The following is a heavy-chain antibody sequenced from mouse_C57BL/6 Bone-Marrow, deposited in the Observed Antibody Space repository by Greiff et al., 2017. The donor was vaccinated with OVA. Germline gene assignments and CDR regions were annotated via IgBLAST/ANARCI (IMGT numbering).Heavy chain of an antibody. CDR1: GYTFTSYG. V-gene: IGHV1-58*01. Sequence: EVQLQESGAELVRPGSSVKMSCKPSGYTFTSYGINWVKQRPGQGLEWIGYIYIGNGYTEYNEKFKGKATLTSDTSSSTAYMQLSSLTSEDSAIYFCARKGYYGSSPYWYFDVWGTGTTVTVSS. J-gene: IGHJ1*03. CDR3: ARKGYYGSSPYWYFDV. D-gene: IGHD1-1*01. CDR2: IYIGNGYT.